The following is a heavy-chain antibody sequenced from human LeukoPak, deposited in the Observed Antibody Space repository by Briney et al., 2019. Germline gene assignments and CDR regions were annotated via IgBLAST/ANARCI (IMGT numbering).Heavy chain of an antibody. Sequence: GSSVKVSCKASGGTFSSYAISWVRQAPGQGLEWMGRIIPILGIANYAQKFQGRVTITADKSMSTAYMELSSLRSEDTAVYYCARDRGTGDDPVDYWGQGTLVTVSS. D-gene: IGHD7-27*01. CDR2: IIPILGIA. J-gene: IGHJ4*02. V-gene: IGHV1-69*04. CDR1: GGTFSSYA. CDR3: ARDRGTGDDPVDY.